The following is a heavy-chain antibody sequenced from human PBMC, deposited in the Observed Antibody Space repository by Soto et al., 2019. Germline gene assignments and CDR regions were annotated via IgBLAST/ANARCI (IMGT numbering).Heavy chain of an antibody. V-gene: IGHV5-51*01. CDR1: GYSFTNYW. J-gene: IGHJ6*02. D-gene: IGHD3-10*01. CDR2: IYPGDSDT. Sequence: GESLKISCKGSGYSFTNYWIGWVRQMPGKGLEWMAIIYPGDSDTRYSPSFQGQVTISVDKSISTAYLQWSSLKASDTAMYYCARQNYHGSGNYYGMDVWGQGTTVTVSS. CDR3: ARQNYHGSGNYYGMDV.